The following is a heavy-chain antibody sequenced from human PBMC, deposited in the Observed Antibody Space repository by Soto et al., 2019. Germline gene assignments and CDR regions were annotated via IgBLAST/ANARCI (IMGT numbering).Heavy chain of an antibody. CDR1: GFTFSYYW. CDR2: IKSDGTGT. Sequence: GGSLRLSCAASGFTFSYYWMYWVRQVPGKGLVWVSRIKSDGTGTNYADSVKGRFTISRDNAKNTLYLQMNTLREEDTAVYYCARGVGEYSDLGLNWFDSWGQGTLATVSS. V-gene: IGHV3-74*01. CDR3: ARGVGEYSDLGLNWFDS. D-gene: IGHD5-12*01. J-gene: IGHJ5*01.